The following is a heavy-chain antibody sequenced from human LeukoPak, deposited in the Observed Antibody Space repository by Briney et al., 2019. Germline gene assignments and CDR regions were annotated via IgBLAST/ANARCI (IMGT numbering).Heavy chain of an antibody. CDR2: IIPIFGTA. V-gene: IGHV1-69*05. CDR3: ARRRPPGTTFQPFDY. CDR1: GGTFNSYA. J-gene: IGHJ4*02. D-gene: IGHD1-7*01. Sequence: SVKVSCKASGGTFNSYAISWVRQAPGQGLEWMGGIIPIFGTANYAQKFQGRVTITTDESTSTAYMELSSLRSEDTAVYYCARRRPPGTTFQPFDYWGQGTLVTVSS.